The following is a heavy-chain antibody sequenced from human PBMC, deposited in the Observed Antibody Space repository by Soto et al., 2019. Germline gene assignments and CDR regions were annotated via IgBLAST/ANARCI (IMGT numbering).Heavy chain of an antibody. Sequence: PGVSMRLSCAASGVTFSSYSMNWVRQAPGKGLEWVSYIGIGSSTKYYADSVKGRFTISRDNAKNSLYLQMNSLRAEDTAVYYCARDQLYYNDISGRPLNAFDVWGQGTIVTVSS. V-gene: IGHV3-48*01. J-gene: IGHJ3*01. CDR3: ARDQLYYNDISGRPLNAFDV. CDR2: IGIGSSTK. CDR1: GVTFSSYS. D-gene: IGHD3-22*01.